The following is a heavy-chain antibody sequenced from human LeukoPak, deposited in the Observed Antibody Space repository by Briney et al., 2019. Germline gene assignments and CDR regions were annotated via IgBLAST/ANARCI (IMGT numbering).Heavy chain of an antibody. Sequence: GGSLRLSCEVSGFTFSSYEMNWVRQAPGKGLEWVSYISSSGSTIYYADSVKGRFTISRDSAKNSLYLQMNSLRAEDTAVYYCAGSFDWSHFDYWGQGTLVSVSS. D-gene: IGHD3-9*01. V-gene: IGHV3-48*03. J-gene: IGHJ4*02. CDR2: ISSSGSTI. CDR3: AGSFDWSHFDY. CDR1: GFTFSSYE.